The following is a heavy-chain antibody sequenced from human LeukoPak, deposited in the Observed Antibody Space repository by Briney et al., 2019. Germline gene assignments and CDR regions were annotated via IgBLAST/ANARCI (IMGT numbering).Heavy chain of an antibody. V-gene: IGHV4-31*11. CDR2: IYYSGST. CDR3: ARGLYEAAAGNYWFDP. CDR1: GGSISSGGYS. Sequence: SQTLSLTCAVSGGSISSGGYSWSWIRQPPGKGLEWIGYIYYSGSTYYNPSLKSRVTISVDTSKNQFSLKLSSVTAADTAVYYCARGLYEAAAGNYWFDPWGQGTLVTVSS. J-gene: IGHJ5*02. D-gene: IGHD6-13*01.